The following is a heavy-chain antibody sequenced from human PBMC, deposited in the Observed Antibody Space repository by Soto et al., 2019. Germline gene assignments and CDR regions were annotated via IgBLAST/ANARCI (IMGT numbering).Heavy chain of an antibody. Sequence: EVQLLDSGGGLVQPGGSLRLSCAASGFAFSTYAMSWVRQAPGQGLEWVSSISFSGGTTYYADSVKGRLTISRDKSKKMLYLQMTSLGAEDTAIYCCAKECAVYAFDVWGQGTMVTVSS. CDR2: ISFSGGTT. CDR3: AKECAVYAFDV. J-gene: IGHJ3*01. V-gene: IGHV3-23*01. CDR1: GFAFSTYA.